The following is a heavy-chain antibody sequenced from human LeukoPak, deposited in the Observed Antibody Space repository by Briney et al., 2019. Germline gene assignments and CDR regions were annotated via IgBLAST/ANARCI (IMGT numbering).Heavy chain of an antibody. CDR1: GGSTTGNY. V-gene: IGHV4-59*08. D-gene: IGHD4-17*01. CDR3: ARHDGD. J-gene: IGHJ4*02. Sequence: SETLSLTCTVSGGSTTGNYWSLSRQPPGKGLEWIGYIYNSETTNYNPSLKSRVTISIDTSKNQFSLKLSSVTAADTAVYYCARHDGDWGQGILVTVSS. CDR2: IYNSETT.